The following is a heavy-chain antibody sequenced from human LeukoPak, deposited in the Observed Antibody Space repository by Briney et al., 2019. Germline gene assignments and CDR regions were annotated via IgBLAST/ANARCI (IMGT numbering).Heavy chain of an antibody. CDR1: GFTFSSYG. Sequence: GRSLRLSCAASGFTFSSYGMHWVRQAPGKGLEWVAVISYDGSNKYYADSVKGRFTISRDNSKNTLYLQMNSLRAEDTAVYYCARGHIVVLTAPDNWGQGTLVTVSS. D-gene: IGHD2-21*02. CDR2: ISYDGSNK. V-gene: IGHV3-30*03. CDR3: ARGHIVVLTAPDN. J-gene: IGHJ4*02.